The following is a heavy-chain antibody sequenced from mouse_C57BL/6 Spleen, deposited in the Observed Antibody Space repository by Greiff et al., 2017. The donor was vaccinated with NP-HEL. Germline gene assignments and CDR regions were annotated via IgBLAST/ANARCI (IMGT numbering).Heavy chain of an antibody. Sequence: QVQLQQPGAELVRPGSSVKLSCKASGYTFTSYWMHWVKQRPIQGLEWIGNIDPSDSETHYNQKFKDKATLTVDKSSSTAYMQLSSLTAEDSAVYYCARGRLLGGDYWGQGTTLTVSS. CDR3: ARGRLLGGDY. J-gene: IGHJ2*01. CDR2: IDPSDSET. CDR1: GYTFTSYW. V-gene: IGHV1-52*01.